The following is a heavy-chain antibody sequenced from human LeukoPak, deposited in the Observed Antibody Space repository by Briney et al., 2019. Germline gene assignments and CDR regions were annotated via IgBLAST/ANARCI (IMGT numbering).Heavy chain of an antibody. CDR1: GFTFDDYA. CDR2: ISWNSGSI. V-gene: IGHV3-9*01. CDR3: EKDIGVGPRGV. D-gene: IGHD2-21*01. Sequence: SLRLSCAASGFTFDDYALHWVRQAPGKGLEWVSGISWNSGSIGYADSVKGRFTISRDNAKNSLYLQMNSLRAEDTALYYCEKDIGVGPRGVWGQGTTVPVSS. J-gene: IGHJ6*02.